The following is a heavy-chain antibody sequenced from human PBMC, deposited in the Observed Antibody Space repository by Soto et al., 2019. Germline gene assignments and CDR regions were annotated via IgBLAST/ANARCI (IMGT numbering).Heavy chain of an antibody. CDR3: ARHFRYYYGSGSTLAFDY. J-gene: IGHJ4*02. CDR2: IDPSDSYT. D-gene: IGHD3-10*01. V-gene: IGHV5-10-1*01. Sequence: ESLKISCKGSGYSFTSYWISWVRQMPGKGLEWMGRIDPSDSYTNYSPSFQGHVTISADKSISTAYLQWSSLKASDTAMYYCARHFRYYYGSGSTLAFDYWGQGTLVTVSS. CDR1: GYSFTSYW.